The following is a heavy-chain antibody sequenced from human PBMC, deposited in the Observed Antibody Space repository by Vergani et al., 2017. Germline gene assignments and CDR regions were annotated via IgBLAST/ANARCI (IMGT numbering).Heavy chain of an antibody. J-gene: IGHJ4*02. V-gene: IGHV4-59*01. CDR1: GGSMSGYY. Sequence: QVRLQESGPGLVKPSETLSLTCSVSGGSMSGYYWSWIRQPPGKELEWIGYMYHSGSTNYNPSLETRVTISGDTSKNQFSLKLNSVTAADTAVYYCARDGASLYYDILTGPGLYFDYWGQGTLVTVSS. D-gene: IGHD3-9*01. CDR2: MYHSGST. CDR3: ARDGASLYYDILTGPGLYFDY.